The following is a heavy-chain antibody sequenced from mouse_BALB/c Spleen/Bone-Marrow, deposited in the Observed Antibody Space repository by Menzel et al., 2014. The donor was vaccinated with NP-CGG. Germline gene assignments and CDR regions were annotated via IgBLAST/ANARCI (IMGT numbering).Heavy chain of an antibody. V-gene: IGHV1S81*02. D-gene: IGHD2-1*01. J-gene: IGHJ4*01. Sequence: QVQLQQSGAELVKPGASVKLSCKASGYTFTSYYMFWVKQRPGQGLEWIGGINPSNGANNFNEKFKSKATLTVDKSSSTAYMQLSSLTSEDSAVYYCSRGGNFDVMDYWGQGTSATVSP. CDR2: INPSNGAN. CDR1: GYTFTSYY. CDR3: SRGGNFDVMDY.